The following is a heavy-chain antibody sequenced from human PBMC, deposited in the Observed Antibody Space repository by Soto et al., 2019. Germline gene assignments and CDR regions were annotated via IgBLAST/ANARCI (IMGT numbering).Heavy chain of an antibody. CDR3: ARHARSGDAFDI. CDR2: IYYSGST. D-gene: IGHD6-25*01. CDR1: GGSISSSSYY. J-gene: IGHJ3*02. V-gene: IGHV4-39*01. Sequence: QLQLQESGPGLVKPSETLSLTCTVSGGSISSSSYYWGWIRQPPGKGLEWIGSIYYSGSTYYNPSLNSRFTISVDTSKNQFSLKLSSVTAADTAVYYCARHARSGDAFDIWGQGTMVTVSS.